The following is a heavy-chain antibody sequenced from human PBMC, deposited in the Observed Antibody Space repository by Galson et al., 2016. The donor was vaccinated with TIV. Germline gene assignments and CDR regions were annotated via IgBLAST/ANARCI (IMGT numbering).Heavy chain of an antibody. V-gene: IGHV2-5*02. J-gene: IGHJ4*02. Sequence: PALVKPTQTLTLTCSFSGFSLTTSGVGVGWIRQPPRKALEWLGFIYWDDRKLYSPSLKNRLTITRDTSKNQVVLTMTNMDPVDTATYYCAHRGDGHNTIFDYWGQGTLVTVSS. CDR3: AHRGDGHNTIFDY. CDR1: GFSLTTSGVG. CDR2: IYWDDRK. D-gene: IGHD5-24*01.